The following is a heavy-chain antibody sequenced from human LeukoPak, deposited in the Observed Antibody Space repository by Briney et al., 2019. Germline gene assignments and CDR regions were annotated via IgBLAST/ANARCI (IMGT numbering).Heavy chain of an antibody. D-gene: IGHD3-10*01. CDR2: ISYSGST. CDR3: ARYASGTYRQFDY. Sequence: PSETLSLTCTVSGGSISSYYWSWIRQPPGKGLEWIGYISYSGSTNYNPSLWSRVTVSVDTSKNQLSLKLSSVTAADTAVYYCARYASGTYRQFDYWGQGTLVTVSS. J-gene: IGHJ4*02. V-gene: IGHV4-59*01. CDR1: GGSISSYY.